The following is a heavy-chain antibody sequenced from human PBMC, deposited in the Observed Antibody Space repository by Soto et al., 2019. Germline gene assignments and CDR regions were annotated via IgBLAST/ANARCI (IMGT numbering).Heavy chain of an antibody. D-gene: IGHD2-2*01. J-gene: IGHJ4*02. V-gene: IGHV4-30-4*01. CDR1: GDSLRSGDYY. CDR2: IYNSGST. Sequence: QVQLQESGPGLVKPSQTLSLTCTVSGDSLRSGDYYWSWIRQPPGKGLEWIGYIYNSGSTYYEPSLRSRLTISEDMSKNQVSLRLTPVTAADTAVYYCARGVDTMAFGYWGQGTLVTVSS. CDR3: ARGVDTMAFGY.